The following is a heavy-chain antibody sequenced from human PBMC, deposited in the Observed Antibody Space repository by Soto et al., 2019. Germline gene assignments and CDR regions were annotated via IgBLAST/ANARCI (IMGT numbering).Heavy chain of an antibody. CDR3: ARAGGKYYDFWSGYLDY. Sequence: GASVKVSCKASGYTFTSYAMHWVRQAPGQRLEWMGWINAGNGNTKYSQKFQGRVTITADESTSTAYMELSSLRSEDTAVYYCARAGGKYYDFWSGYLDYWGQGTLVTVSS. J-gene: IGHJ4*02. D-gene: IGHD3-3*01. CDR2: INAGNGNT. V-gene: IGHV1-3*01. CDR1: GYTFTSYA.